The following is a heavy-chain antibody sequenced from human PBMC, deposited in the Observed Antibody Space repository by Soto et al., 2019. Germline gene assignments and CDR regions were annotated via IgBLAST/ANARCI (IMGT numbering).Heavy chain of an antibody. CDR2: ISSSSTI. CDR1: GFTFSSYS. CDR3: ARRPKGSSSLYYYYYMDV. Sequence: GGSLRLSCAASGFTFSSYSMNWVRQAPGKGLEWVSYISSSSTIYYADSVKGRFTISRDNAKNSLYLQMNSLRAEDTAVYYCARRPKGSSSLYYYYYMDVWGKGTTVTVSS. V-gene: IGHV3-48*01. J-gene: IGHJ6*03. D-gene: IGHD6-6*01.